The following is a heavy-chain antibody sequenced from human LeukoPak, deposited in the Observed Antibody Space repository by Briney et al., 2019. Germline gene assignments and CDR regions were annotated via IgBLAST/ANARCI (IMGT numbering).Heavy chain of an antibody. CDR2: INHSGST. Sequence: SETLSLTCAVYGGSFSGYYWSWIRQPPGKGLEWIGEINHSGSTNYNPSLKSRVTISVDTSKNQFSLKLSSVTAADTAVYYCASRRVVTASIDYWGQGTLVTVSS. J-gene: IGHJ4*02. D-gene: IGHD2-21*02. CDR1: GGSFSGYY. CDR3: ASRRVVTASIDY. V-gene: IGHV4-34*01.